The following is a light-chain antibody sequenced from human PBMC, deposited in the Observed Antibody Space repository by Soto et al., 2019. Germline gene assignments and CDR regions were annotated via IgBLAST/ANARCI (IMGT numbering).Light chain of an antibody. CDR3: CSYAGGTSWV. CDR2: EVS. Sequence: QSVLTQPASVSGSPGQSITISCTGSGSDVGSYILVSWYQQHPGKAPKLIIYEVSERPSGVSDRFSGSKSDNTASLTISGLQAEDEADYYCCSYAGGTSWVFGGGTKLTVL. CDR1: GSDVGSYIL. V-gene: IGLV2-23*02. J-gene: IGLJ3*02.